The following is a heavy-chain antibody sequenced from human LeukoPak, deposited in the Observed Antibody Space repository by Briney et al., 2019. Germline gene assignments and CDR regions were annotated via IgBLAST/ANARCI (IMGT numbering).Heavy chain of an antibody. CDR1: GGSISSYY. CDR2: IYTSGST. D-gene: IGHD5-12*01. J-gene: IGHJ6*03. Sequence: SETLSLTCTVSGGSISSYYWSWIRQPAGKGLEWIGRIYTSGSTNYNPSLKSRVTMSVDTSKNQFSLKLSSVTAADTAVYYCARGAWLRAYYYYYYMDVWGKGTTVTVSS. V-gene: IGHV4-4*07. CDR3: ARGAWLRAYYYYYYMDV.